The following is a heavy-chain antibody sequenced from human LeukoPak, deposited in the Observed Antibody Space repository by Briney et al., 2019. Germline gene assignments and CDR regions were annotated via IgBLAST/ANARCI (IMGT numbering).Heavy chain of an antibody. J-gene: IGHJ3*02. D-gene: IGHD2-21*02. CDR1: GGSFSGYY. CDR2: ISRDGSS. V-gene: IGHV4-34*01. Sequence: PSETLSLTCAVYGGSFSGYYWSWIRQSPGKGLEWIGEISRDGSSNYNPSLKSRVTITPDTSKKQFSLKLRSVTAADTGVYFCARDGMIRLVFVERVGFDIWGLGTKVTVSS. CDR3: ARDGMIRLVFVERVGFDI.